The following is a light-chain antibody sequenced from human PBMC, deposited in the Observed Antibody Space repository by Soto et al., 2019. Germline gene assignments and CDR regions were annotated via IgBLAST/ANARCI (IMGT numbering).Light chain of an antibody. CDR1: QSLLHSNGHTY. V-gene: IGKV2-28*01. J-gene: IGKJ2*01. CDR2: LGS. CDR3: MQALQTPYT. Sequence: DIVMTQSPLSLPVTPGEPASISCSSSQSLLHSNGHTYLDWYLQKPGQSPQVLIYLGSNRASGVPDRFSGRGSGTDFTLKISRVEAEDVGVYYCMQALQTPYTFGQGTKVDIK.